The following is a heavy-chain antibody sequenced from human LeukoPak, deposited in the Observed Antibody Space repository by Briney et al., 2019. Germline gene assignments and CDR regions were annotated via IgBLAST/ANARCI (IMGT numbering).Heavy chain of an antibody. D-gene: IGHD5-12*01. CDR2: INKDGSRA. CDR3: ARDHGWLQVYY. CDR1: GFTFSDFY. V-gene: IGHV3-11*01. J-gene: IGHJ4*02. Sequence: GGSLRLSCAASGFTFSDFYMIWIRQAPGQGLEWVSYINKDGSRAYYADSVKGRFTISRGDAQKSLYLQMDSLRDEDTAVYYCARDHGWLQVYYWGQGTLVTVSS.